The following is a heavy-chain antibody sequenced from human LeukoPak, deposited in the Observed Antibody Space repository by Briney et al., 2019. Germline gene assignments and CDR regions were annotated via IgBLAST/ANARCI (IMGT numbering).Heavy chain of an antibody. V-gene: IGHV3-33*08. CDR2: IWYDGSNK. Sequence: PGGSLRLSCAASGFTVSSNYMSWVRQAPGKGLEWVAVIWYDGSNKYYADSVKGRFTISRDNSKNTLYLQMNSLRAEDTAVYYCAIISPNFDYWGQGTLVTVSS. CDR1: GFTVSSNY. CDR3: AIISPNFDY. J-gene: IGHJ4*02. D-gene: IGHD3-10*01.